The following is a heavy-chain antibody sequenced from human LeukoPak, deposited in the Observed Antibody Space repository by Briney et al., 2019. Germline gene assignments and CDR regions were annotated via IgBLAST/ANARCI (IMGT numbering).Heavy chain of an antibody. Sequence: PGGSLRLSCAASGFTFSSYNMNWVRQAPGKGLEWASYIDSSSSTIYYADSVKGRFTISRDNAKNSLYLQMNSLRADDTAVYYCARDYYNSSGYYYGGYWGQGTLVTVSS. CDR1: GFTFSSYN. D-gene: IGHD3-22*01. CDR2: IDSSSSTI. CDR3: ARDYYNSSGYYYGGY. V-gene: IGHV3-48*01. J-gene: IGHJ4*02.